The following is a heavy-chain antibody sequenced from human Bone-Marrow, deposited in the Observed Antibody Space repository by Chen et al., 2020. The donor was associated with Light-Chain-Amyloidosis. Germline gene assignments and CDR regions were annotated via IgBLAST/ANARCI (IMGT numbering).Heavy chain of an antibody. J-gene: IGHJ4*02. Sequence: EVQLEQSGPEVKKPGESLKISCKGSGYTFPHYWIGWVRQMPGKGLEWMGVIYPDDSDARYSPSFEGQVTISADKSITTAYLQWRSLKASDTAMYYCARRRDGYNFDYWGQATLVTVSS. D-gene: IGHD5-12*01. CDR2: IYPDDSDA. CDR3: ARRRDGYNFDY. V-gene: IGHV5-51*01. CDR1: GYTFPHYW.